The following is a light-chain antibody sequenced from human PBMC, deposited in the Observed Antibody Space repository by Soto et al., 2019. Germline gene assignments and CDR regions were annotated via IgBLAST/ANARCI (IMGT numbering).Light chain of an antibody. CDR3: QHFGNSSWT. CDR1: QTISSAS. V-gene: IGKV3-20*01. J-gene: IGKJ1*01. CDR2: LAT. Sequence: EVVLTQSPGTLSLSPGERATLSCRASQTISSASLAWYQQKPGQAPRLLIYLATTRAPGIPDRFSGGGSGTDFTLTISRLEPEDLAVYHCQHFGNSSWTFGQGTMVDIK.